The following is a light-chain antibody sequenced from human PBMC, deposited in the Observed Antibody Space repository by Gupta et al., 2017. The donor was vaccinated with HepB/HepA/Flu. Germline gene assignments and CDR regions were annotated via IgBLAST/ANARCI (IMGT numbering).Light chain of an antibody. CDR2: GAS. V-gene: IGKV1-39*01. J-gene: IGKJ3*01. Sequence: DIQMTQSPSSLSASVGDRVTITCRTSQSTSNSLNWYRQRPGETPIVLIYGASTLQSGVPSRFSGSGSGTEFTLAISGLQPEDFATYYCQESHSSQFTFGPGTKV. CDR3: QESHSSQFT. CDR1: QSTSNS.